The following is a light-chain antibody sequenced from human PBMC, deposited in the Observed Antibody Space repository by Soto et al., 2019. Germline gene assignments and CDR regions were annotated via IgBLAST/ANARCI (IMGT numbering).Light chain of an antibody. V-gene: IGKV3-20*01. Sequence: EIVLTQSPGTLSLSPGERATLSYRASQSVSSSYLAWYQQKPGHAPRLLIYGASSRATGIPDRFSGSGSGTDFTLTISRLEPEDFAVYYCQQYGSSAWTFGQGTKVEIK. CDR1: QSVSSSY. CDR3: QQYGSSAWT. CDR2: GAS. J-gene: IGKJ1*01.